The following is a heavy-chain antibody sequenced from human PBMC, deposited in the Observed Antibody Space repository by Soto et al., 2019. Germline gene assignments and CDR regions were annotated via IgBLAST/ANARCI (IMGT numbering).Heavy chain of an antibody. CDR2: ISAYNGNT. J-gene: IGHJ4*02. V-gene: IGHV1-18*01. Sequence: QVQLVQSGAEVEKPGASVKVSCKASGYTFSGYGINWVRQAPGQGLEWMGWISAYNGNTKYAQKFQGRVTMTTDTSTSTAHMELRSLRSDDTAVYFCARSSSDYGDDGFSLGYWGQGTLVTVSS. CDR1: GYTFSGYG. D-gene: IGHD4-17*01. CDR3: ARSSSDYGDDGFSLGY.